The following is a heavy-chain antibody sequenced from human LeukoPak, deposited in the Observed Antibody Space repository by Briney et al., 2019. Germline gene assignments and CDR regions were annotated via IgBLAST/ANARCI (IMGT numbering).Heavy chain of an antibody. D-gene: IGHD3-22*01. CDR1: GFTFTGYF. CDR3: ARLYSSGHSDS. CDR2: INPNSGGT. Sequence: ASVKVSCKSSGFTFTGYFIHWVRQAPGQGLEWMGWINPNSGGTNYPQRFQGRVTVTRDTSIRTVYMELSRLRSDDTAVYYCARLYSSGHSDSWGQGTLVTVSS. J-gene: IGHJ4*02. V-gene: IGHV1-2*02.